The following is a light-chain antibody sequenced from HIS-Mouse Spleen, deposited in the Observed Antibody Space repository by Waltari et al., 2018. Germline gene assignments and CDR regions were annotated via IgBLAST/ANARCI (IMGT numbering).Light chain of an antibody. V-gene: IGLV3-10*01. CDR2: EDS. Sequence: SYELTQPPSVSVSPGQTARITCSGDALPKKYAYWYQKKSGQDPVLVIYEDSKRPSGIPEGFSGSSSGTMATLTISGAQVEDEADYYCYSTDSSGNHRVFGGGTKLTVL. J-gene: IGLJ2*01. CDR1: ALPKKY. CDR3: YSTDSSGNHRV.